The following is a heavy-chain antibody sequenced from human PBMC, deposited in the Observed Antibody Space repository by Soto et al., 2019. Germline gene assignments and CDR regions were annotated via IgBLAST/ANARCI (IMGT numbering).Heavy chain of an antibody. D-gene: IGHD2-8*01. Sequence: GPVEVSRKASGYTFTTYDISWGRQAPGQRLEWMGRISTYNGNTNYPQSLQGRLTMTTDTSTTTAYMELRSLRSDDTAVYYCARDPYHVLMVNAPNLYGMDVWGQGTTVTVSS. CDR1: GYTFTTYD. J-gene: IGHJ6*02. V-gene: IGHV1-18*01. CDR2: ISTYNGNT. CDR3: ARDPYHVLMVNAPNLYGMDV.